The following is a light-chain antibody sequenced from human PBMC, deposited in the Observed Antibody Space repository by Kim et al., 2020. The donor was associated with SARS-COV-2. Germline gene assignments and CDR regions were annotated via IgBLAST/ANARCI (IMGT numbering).Light chain of an antibody. J-gene: IGKJ5*01. CDR1: QSVSSGY. CDR2: GAS. Sequence: EIVLTQSPGTLSLSPGERATLSCRASQSVSSGYLAWYQQKPGQAPRLLIHGASNRATGIPDRFSGSESGTDFTLTISRLEPEDCALYYCQQYGSSPQTFGKGTRLEIK. CDR3: QQYGSSPQT. V-gene: IGKV3-20*01.